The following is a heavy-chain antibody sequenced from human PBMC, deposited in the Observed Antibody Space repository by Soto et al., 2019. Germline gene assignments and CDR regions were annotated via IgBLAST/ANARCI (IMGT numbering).Heavy chain of an antibody. D-gene: IGHD2-2*01. CDR2: ISYDGSNK. Sequence: QVQLVESGGGVVQPGRSLRLSCAASGFTFSSYAMHWVRQAPGKGLEWVAVISYDGSNKYYADSVKGRFTISRDNSKNTLYVQMISLRAADTAVYYCARGRGSKSYYYYGMDVWGQVTTVTVSS. CDR1: GFTFSSYA. CDR3: ARGRGSKSYYYYGMDV. V-gene: IGHV3-30-3*01. J-gene: IGHJ6*02.